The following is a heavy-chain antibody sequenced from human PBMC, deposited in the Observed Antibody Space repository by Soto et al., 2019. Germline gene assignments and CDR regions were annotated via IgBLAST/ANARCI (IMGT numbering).Heavy chain of an antibody. J-gene: IGHJ4*02. V-gene: IGHV4-59*12. CDR1: YY. CDR3: ARYYDTGSGYVSGCDY. D-gene: IGHD3-3*01. CDR2: IYYTGGT. Sequence: YYWSWIRQPPGKGLEWIGYIYYTGGTNYNPSLESRVTLSVDTSKNQLSLKLTSVTAADTAVYYCARYYDTGSGYVSGCDYWGQGALVSVSS.